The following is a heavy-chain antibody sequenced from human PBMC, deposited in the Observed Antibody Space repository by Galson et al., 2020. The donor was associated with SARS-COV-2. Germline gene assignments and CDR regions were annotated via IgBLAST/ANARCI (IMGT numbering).Heavy chain of an antibody. D-gene: IGHD1-26*01. CDR2: ISSSGHT. J-gene: IGHJ3*01. Sequence: SETLSLTCTFSGASVSGHYWSWIRQPPGKRLEWLSNISSSGHTNYNPSLHSRVTLSVDTPKNQVSLKVRSVAAADTAVYFCARHRGNFYTHAFDLWGQGTLVTVSS. CDR3: ARHRGNFYTHAFDL. V-gene: IGHV4-59*08. CDR1: GASVSGHY.